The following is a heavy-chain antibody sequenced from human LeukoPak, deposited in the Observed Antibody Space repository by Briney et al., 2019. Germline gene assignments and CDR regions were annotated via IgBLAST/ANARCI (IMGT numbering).Heavy chain of an antibody. CDR3: ARDQKYGDYGLDY. CDR1: GFTFSSYS. Sequence: GGSLRLSCAASGFTFSSYSMNWVRQAPGKGLEWVSYISSSSSTIYYADSVKGRFTISRDNAKNSLYLQMNSLRAEDTAVYYCARDQKYGDYGLDYWGQGTLVTVSS. CDR2: ISSSSSTI. V-gene: IGHV3-48*01. J-gene: IGHJ4*02. D-gene: IGHD4-17*01.